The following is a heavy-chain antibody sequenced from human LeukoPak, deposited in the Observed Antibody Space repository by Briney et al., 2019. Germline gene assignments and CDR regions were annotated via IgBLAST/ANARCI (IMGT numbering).Heavy chain of an antibody. V-gene: IGHV4-34*01. Sequence: SETLSLTCGVDGGPFSGYYWSWIRQPPGKGLEWIGETNHSGSTNYNPSLKSRVTISLDTSKNQFSLKLSSVTAADTAVYYCARGPRNMNACYYYMDVWGKGTTVTVSS. CDR1: GGPFSGYY. J-gene: IGHJ6*03. CDR3: ARGPRNMNACYYYMDV. D-gene: IGHD1-14*01. CDR2: TNHSGST.